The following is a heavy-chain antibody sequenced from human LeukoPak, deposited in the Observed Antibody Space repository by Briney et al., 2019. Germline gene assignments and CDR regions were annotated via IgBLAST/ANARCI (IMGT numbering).Heavy chain of an antibody. D-gene: IGHD3-16*01. CDR3: AKEVITLVYDF. CDR2: ISSSGVST. CDR1: GFTFSSYA. J-gene: IGHJ4*02. V-gene: IGHV3-23*01. Sequence: PGGSLRLSCAASGFTFSSYAMSWVRQAPGKGLEWVSAISSSGVSTYYADSVKGRFTVSRDNSKNTLYLQMNSLRTEDTALYYCAKEVITLVYDFWGQGTLVTVSS.